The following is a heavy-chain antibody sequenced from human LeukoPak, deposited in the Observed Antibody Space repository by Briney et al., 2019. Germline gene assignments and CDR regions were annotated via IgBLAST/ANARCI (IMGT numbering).Heavy chain of an antibody. CDR1: GGSISSSSYY. Sequence: SETLSLTCTVSGGSISSSSYYWGWIRQPPGKGLEWIGSIYYSGSTYYNPSLKSRVTISVDTSKNQFSLKVSSVTAADTALYYCAPTYSYTGGGYDYWGQGTLVTVSS. V-gene: IGHV4-39*01. CDR3: APTYSYTGGGYDY. J-gene: IGHJ4*02. D-gene: IGHD5-18*01. CDR2: IYYSGST.